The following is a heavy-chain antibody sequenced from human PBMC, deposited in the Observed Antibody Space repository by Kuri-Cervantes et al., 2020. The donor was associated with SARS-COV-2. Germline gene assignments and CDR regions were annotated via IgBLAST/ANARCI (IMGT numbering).Heavy chain of an antibody. CDR1: GFTFSNYA. CDR2: ISGSTSST. Sequence: GALKISCAASGFTFSNYAMTWVRQAPGKGLEWVSAISGSTSSTYYADSVRGRFTISRDNSKNTLYLQMNSLRAEDTAVYYCARALYYYDSRGPIDYWGQGTLVTVSS. CDR3: ARALYYYDSRGPIDY. V-gene: IGHV3-23*01. D-gene: IGHD3-22*01. J-gene: IGHJ4*02.